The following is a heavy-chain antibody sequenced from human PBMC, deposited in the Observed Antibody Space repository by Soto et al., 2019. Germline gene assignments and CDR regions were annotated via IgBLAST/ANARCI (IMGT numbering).Heavy chain of an antibody. D-gene: IGHD6-6*01. CDR3: AKDGQYRTDGFDV. V-gene: IGHV3-23*01. Sequence: GGSLRLSCAASGFTFSSYSMNWVRQAPGKGLEWIAGLSRGGGTTYYADSVKGRFTISRDNSKNTLDLIMNSLKVEDTAPYYCAKDGQYRTDGFDVWGQGTMVTVSS. CDR2: LSRGGGTT. CDR1: GFTFSSYS. J-gene: IGHJ3*01.